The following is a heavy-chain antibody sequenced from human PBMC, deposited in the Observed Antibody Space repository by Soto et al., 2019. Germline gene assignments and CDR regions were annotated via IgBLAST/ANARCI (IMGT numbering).Heavy chain of an antibody. CDR2: MNPYSGNT. CDR1: GYTFTSYD. J-gene: IGHJ4*02. Sequence: QVQLVQSGAEVKKPGASVKVSCKASGYTFTSYDIYWVRQATGQGLEWMGWMNPYSGNTGFVEKFQDRVAMTTDISINTAYLELSSLRSEDTAVYYCTRGQGNHWGQGSLVTVSS. CDR3: TRGQGNH. V-gene: IGHV1-8*01.